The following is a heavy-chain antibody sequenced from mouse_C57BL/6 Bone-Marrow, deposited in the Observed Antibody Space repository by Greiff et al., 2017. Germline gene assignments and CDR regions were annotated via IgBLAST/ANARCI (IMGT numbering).Heavy chain of an antibody. D-gene: IGHD4-1*01. V-gene: IGHV5-17*01. Sequence: EVKLMESGGGLVNPGGSLKLSCAASGFTFSDYGMHWVRQAPEKGLEWVAYISSGSSTIYYADTVKGRFTISRDNAKNTLFLQMTSLRSEDTAMYYCGKLGKGYYAMDYWGQGTSVTVSS. J-gene: IGHJ4*01. CDR3: GKLGKGYYAMDY. CDR1: GFTFSDYG. CDR2: ISSGSSTI.